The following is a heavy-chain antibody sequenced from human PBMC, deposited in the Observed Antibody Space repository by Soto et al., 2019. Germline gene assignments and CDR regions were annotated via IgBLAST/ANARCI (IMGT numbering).Heavy chain of an antibody. V-gene: IGHV4-59*01. CDR2: IYYSGST. CDR1: GGSISSYY. CDR3: ASVGSGSSGYYYYYYMDV. D-gene: IGHD3-10*01. Sequence: SETLSLTCTVSGGSISSYYWSWIRQPPGKGLEWIGYIYYSGSTNYNPSLKSRVTISVDTSKNQFSLKLSSVTAADTAVYYCASVGSGSSGYYYYYYMDVWGKGTTVTVSS. J-gene: IGHJ6*03.